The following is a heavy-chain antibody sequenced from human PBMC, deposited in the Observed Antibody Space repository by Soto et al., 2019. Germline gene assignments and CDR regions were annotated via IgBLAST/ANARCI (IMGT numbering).Heavy chain of an antibody. V-gene: IGHV1-18*04. CDR2: ISAYNGNT. Sequence: VASVKVSCKASGYTFTSYGISWVRQAPGQGLEWMGWISAYNGNTNYAQKLQGRVTMTTDTSTSTAYMELRSLRSDDTAVYYCARDRYYYDSSGYWDYWGQGTLVTVSS. J-gene: IGHJ4*02. CDR3: ARDRYYYDSSGYWDY. CDR1: GYTFTSYG. D-gene: IGHD3-22*01.